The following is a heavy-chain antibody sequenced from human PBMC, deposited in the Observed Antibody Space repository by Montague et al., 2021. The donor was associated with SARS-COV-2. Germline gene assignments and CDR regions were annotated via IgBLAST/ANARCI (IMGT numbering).Heavy chain of an antibody. D-gene: IGHD3-10*01. CDR1: GDSISSSSYD. J-gene: IGHJ4*02. V-gene: IGHV4-39*07. CDR3: ARDVRYYYDQ. CDR2: ASYRGST. Sequence: SETLSLTCTVSGDSISSSSYDWGWIRRPPGKGLEWIGHASYRGSTNYNLSLKSRVTISLDTSKNRFSLRVTSVTAADTAVYYCARDVRYYYDQWGQGILVTVSS.